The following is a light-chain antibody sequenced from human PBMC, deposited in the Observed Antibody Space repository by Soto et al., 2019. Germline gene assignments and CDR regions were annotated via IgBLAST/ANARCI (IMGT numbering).Light chain of an antibody. V-gene: IGKV3-11*01. CDR1: QSVSIY. Sequence: EIVLTQSPATLSLSPGERATVSCRASQSVSIYLAWYQQKPGQAPRLLIYDASNRATGIPARVSGSGSGAGFTLTMSSLAPEDFEVYYCQERISWPPTCGQGTRLEIK. CDR3: QERISWPPT. J-gene: IGKJ5*01. CDR2: DAS.